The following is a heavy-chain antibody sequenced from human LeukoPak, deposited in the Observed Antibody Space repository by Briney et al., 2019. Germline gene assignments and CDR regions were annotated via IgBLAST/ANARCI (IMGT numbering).Heavy chain of an antibody. D-gene: IGHD5-24*01. V-gene: IGHV3-21*01. Sequence: PEGSLRLSCAASGFTFTAYSINWVRQAPGKGLEWVSCISSSGSYTYYADSVKGRFTISRDNAKNSVYLQVNSLRAEDTAVYYCARDRGGRWLQVYYFDYWGQGTLVTVSS. CDR2: ISSSGSYT. CDR1: GFTFTAYS. CDR3: ARDRGGRWLQVYYFDY. J-gene: IGHJ4*02.